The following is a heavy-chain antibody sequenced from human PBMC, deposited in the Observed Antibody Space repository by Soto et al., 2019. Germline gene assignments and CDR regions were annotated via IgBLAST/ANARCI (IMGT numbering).Heavy chain of an antibody. CDR2: VSSTGST. CDR1: GASITQYY. CDR3: ARGGGSPYHNHEFAF. V-gene: IGHV4-59*01. Sequence: SETLSLTCTVSGASITQYYWNWISKYPGKGLEWIVSVSSTGSTVFNPSLTSRVTVSLDTSKNQFSLTLNSVTAADTAVYYCARGGGSPYHNHEFAFWGQGTLVTVSS. J-gene: IGHJ4*02. D-gene: IGHD6-13*01.